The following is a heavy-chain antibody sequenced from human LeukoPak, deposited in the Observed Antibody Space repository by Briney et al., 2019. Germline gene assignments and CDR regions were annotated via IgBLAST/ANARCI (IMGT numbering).Heavy chain of an antibody. CDR1: GYTLTGYY. Sequence: GASVKVSCKASGYTLTGYYMHWVRQAPGQGLEWMGWINPNSGGTNYAQKFQGRVTMTRDTSISTAYMELSRLRSDDTAVYYCARVPYYYGSGGFDYWGQGTLVTVSS. CDR3: ARVPYYYGSGGFDY. J-gene: IGHJ4*02. D-gene: IGHD3-10*01. V-gene: IGHV1-2*02. CDR2: INPNSGGT.